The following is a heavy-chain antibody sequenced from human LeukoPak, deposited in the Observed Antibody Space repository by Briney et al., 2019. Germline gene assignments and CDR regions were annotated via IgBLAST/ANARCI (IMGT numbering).Heavy chain of an antibody. J-gene: IGHJ4*02. CDR1: GFSLNDYT. D-gene: IGHD3-16*01. V-gene: IGHV3-43*01. CDR2: ITRDGGHT. CDR3: ATERSRYFDH. Sequence: GGSLRLSCAASGFSLNDYTLHWVRQAPGKGLELVSLITRDGGHTYYADSVKGRFTISRDISKKSFYLQMNSLSTDDTALYYCATERSRYFDHWGQGTLVTASP.